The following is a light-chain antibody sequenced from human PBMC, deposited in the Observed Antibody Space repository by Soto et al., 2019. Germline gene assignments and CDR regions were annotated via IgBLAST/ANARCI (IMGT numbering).Light chain of an antibody. Sequence: EVVMRHSPSTLSVSPGKGAPLSCTASQSISTNLAWYQQKPGQAPRLLIYGASTRATGIPDRFSGSGSGTDFTLTISRLEPDDFALYFCQQYGGSPITFGLGTRLEI. J-gene: IGKJ5*01. CDR1: QSISTN. V-gene: IGKV3-20*01. CDR3: QQYGGSPIT. CDR2: GAS.